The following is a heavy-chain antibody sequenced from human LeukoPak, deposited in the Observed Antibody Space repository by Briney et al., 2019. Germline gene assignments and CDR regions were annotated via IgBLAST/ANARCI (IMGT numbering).Heavy chain of an antibody. Sequence: GGSLRLSCAASGFTFDDYAMHWVRQAPGKGLEWVSLISWDGGSTYYADSVKGRFTISRDNSKNSLYLQMNSLRTEDTALYYCAKVGRRGALYDAFDIWGQGTMVTVSS. CDR1: GFTFDDYA. J-gene: IGHJ3*02. CDR2: ISWDGGST. D-gene: IGHD3-10*01. CDR3: AKVGRRGALYDAFDI. V-gene: IGHV3-43D*03.